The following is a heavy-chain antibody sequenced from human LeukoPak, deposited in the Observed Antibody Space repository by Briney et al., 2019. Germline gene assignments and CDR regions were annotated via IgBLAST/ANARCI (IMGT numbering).Heavy chain of an antibody. Sequence: EAPVKVSCKASGYTFTSYGISWVRQAPGQGLEWMGWISAYNGNTNYAQKLQGRVTMTTDTSTSTAYMELRSLRSDDTAVYYCARTKTEWELLQYYYYYGMDVWGQGTTVTVSS. CDR2: ISAYNGNT. CDR1: GYTFTSYG. CDR3: ARTKTEWELLQYYYYYGMDV. V-gene: IGHV1-18*01. J-gene: IGHJ6*02. D-gene: IGHD1-26*01.